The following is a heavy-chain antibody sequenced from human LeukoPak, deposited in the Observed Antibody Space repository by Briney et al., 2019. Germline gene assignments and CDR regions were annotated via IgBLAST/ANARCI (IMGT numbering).Heavy chain of an antibody. J-gene: IGHJ3*02. CDR2: IYHSGST. D-gene: IGHD3-3*01. CDR3: ARRIKNVPIFGVVEPAGAFDI. CDR1: GGSISSSNW. V-gene: IGHV4-4*02. Sequence: SETLSLTCAVSGGSISSSNWWSWVRQPPGKGLEWIGEIYHSGSTNYNPSLKSRVTISVDESKNQFSLKLSSVTAADTAVYYCARRIKNVPIFGVVEPAGAFDIWGQGTMVTVSS.